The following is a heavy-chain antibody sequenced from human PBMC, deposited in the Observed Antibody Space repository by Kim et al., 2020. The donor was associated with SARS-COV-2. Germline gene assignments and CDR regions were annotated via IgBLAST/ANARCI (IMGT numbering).Heavy chain of an antibody. D-gene: IGHD4-17*01. Sequence: SETLSLTCTVSGGSISSYYWSWIRQPPGKGLEWIGYIYYSGSTNYNPSLKSRVITSVDTYKKQHSLMLSSVIAAATAVYYCARRYGDYYYYYYMDDWGKG. V-gene: IGHV4-59*01. CDR1: GGSISSYY. CDR2: IYYSGST. CDR3: ARRYGDYYYYYYMDD. J-gene: IGHJ6*03.